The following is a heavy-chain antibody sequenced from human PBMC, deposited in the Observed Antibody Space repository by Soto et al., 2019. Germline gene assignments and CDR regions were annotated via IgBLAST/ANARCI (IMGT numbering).Heavy chain of an antibody. CDR1: GFSLSTNGMG. D-gene: IGHD6-19*01. CDR2: IYWVDDK. J-gene: IGHJ3*02. V-gene: IGHV2-5*02. Sequence: QITLKESGPTLVKPTQTLTLTCTFSGFSLSTNGMGVGWIRQPPGKALAWLALIYWVDDKRYSPSLKSRLTITKDTSNNQVVRTMTDMDPVYTATYHCAHRLSRTVAVQQDDDFDMWGEGTMVTVSS. CDR3: AHRLSRTVAVQQDDDFDM.